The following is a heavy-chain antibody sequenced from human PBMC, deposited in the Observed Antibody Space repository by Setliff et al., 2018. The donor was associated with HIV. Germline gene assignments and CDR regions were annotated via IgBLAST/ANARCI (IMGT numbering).Heavy chain of an antibody. Sequence: GGSLRLSCAASGFTFSRYAMTWVRQAPGKGLEWVSAISGSGIGSYYPDSVKGRFTISRDNSKNTLFLQMNSLRAEDTAVYYCAKDRRYHYGSGSYAAETWGQGTLVTVSS. CDR2: ISGSGIGS. CDR1: GFTFSRYA. CDR3: AKDRRYHYGSGSYAAET. D-gene: IGHD3-10*01. J-gene: IGHJ5*02. V-gene: IGHV3-23*01.